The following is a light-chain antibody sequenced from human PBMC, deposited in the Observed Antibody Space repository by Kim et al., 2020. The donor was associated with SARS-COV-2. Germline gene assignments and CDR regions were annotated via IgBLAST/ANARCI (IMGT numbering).Light chain of an antibody. Sequence: SFELTCTLSSGHSTYTIAWHQQHPEKGPRFLMKLHSDGSHSKGDGIPDRFSGSSSGAERYLTISSLQSEDEADYYCQTWGAGIHWVFGGGTQLTVL. J-gene: IGLJ3*02. CDR2: LHSDGSH. V-gene: IGLV4-69*01. CDR3: QTWGAGIHWV. CDR1: SGHSTYT.